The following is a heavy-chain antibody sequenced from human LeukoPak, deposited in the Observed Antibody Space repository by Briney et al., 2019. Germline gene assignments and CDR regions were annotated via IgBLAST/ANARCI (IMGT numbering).Heavy chain of an antibody. CDR2: ISGSGGST. D-gene: IGHD2-2*01. V-gene: IGHV3-23*01. J-gene: IGHJ4*02. Sequence: PGGSLRLSCAASGFTFSSYAMSWVRQAPGKGLEWVSTISGSGGSTYYADSVKGRFTISRDNSKNTLYLQMNSLRAEDTAEYYCAKVNGYCSTTRCFFDYWGQGILVTVSS. CDR1: GFTFSSYA. CDR3: AKVNGYCSTTRCFFDY.